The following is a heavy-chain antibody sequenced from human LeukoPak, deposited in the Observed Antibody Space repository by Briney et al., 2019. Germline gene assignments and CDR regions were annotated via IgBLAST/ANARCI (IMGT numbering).Heavy chain of an antibody. CDR1: GGSISSGGYY. D-gene: IGHD3-22*01. Sequence: SETLSLTCTVSGGSISSGGYYWSWIRQHPGKGLEWIGYIYYSGSTYYNLSLKSRVTISVDTSKNQFSLKLSSVTAADTAVYYCARDSTYYYDSSGYRHAFDIWGQGTMVTVSP. J-gene: IGHJ3*02. CDR2: IYYSGST. CDR3: ARDSTYYYDSSGYRHAFDI. V-gene: IGHV4-31*03.